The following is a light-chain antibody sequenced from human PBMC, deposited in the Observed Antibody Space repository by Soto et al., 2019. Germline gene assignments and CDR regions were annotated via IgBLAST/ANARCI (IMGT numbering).Light chain of an antibody. CDR2: GAS. CDR3: HQYNNWPPIT. J-gene: IGKJ5*01. CDR1: QSVSSN. Sequence: EIVMTQSPATLSVSPGERATLSCRASQSVSSNLAWYHQKPGQAPRLLIYGASTRATGIPARFSGSGSGTEFTLTISSLQSEDFAVYYCHQYNNWPPITFGQGTRLEMK. V-gene: IGKV3-15*01.